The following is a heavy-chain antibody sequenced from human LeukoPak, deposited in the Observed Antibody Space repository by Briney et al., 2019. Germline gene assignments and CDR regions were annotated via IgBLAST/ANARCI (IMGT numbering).Heavy chain of an antibody. CDR3: ATSTPGYCSSTSCSNYYYYYMDV. CDR2: INPNSGGP. J-gene: IGHJ6*03. V-gene: IGHV1-2*02. Sequence: VSVKVSCKASGYAFTAHYIHWVRQAPGQGFEWMGWINPNSGGPNYAQKFQGRVTITADESTSTAYMELSSLRSEDTAVYYCATSTPGYCSSTSCSNYYYYYMDVWGKGTTVTVSS. D-gene: IGHD2-2*01. CDR1: GYAFTAHY.